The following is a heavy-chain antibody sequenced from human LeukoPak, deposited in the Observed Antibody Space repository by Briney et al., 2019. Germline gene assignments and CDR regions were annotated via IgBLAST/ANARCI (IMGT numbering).Heavy chain of an antibody. CDR2: INSDGYST. Sequence: GGSLRLSCVASGFTFSSYWMHWVRQAPGKGLVWVSRINSDGYSTSYADSVKGRFTISRDNAKNTVYLQMNSLRAEDAAVYYCARDRRGYSGYDPGWFDPWGQGTLVTVSS. D-gene: IGHD5-12*01. J-gene: IGHJ5*02. V-gene: IGHV3-74*01. CDR3: ARDRRGYSGYDPGWFDP. CDR1: GFTFSSYW.